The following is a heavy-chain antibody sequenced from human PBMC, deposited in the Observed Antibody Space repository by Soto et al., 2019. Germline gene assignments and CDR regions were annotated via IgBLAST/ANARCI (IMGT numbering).Heavy chain of an antibody. CDR2: IIPIFGTA. V-gene: IGHV1-69*01. CDR3: ARAHYCSSTSCYTGLDYYYYGMDV. CDR1: GGTFSSYA. D-gene: IGHD2-2*02. J-gene: IGHJ6*02. Sequence: QVQLVQSGAEVKKPGSSVKVSCKASGGTFSSYAISWVRQAPGQGLEWMGGIIPIFGTANYAQKFQGRVTITADESTSTAYMELSSLRAEDTAVYYCARAHYCSSTSCYTGLDYYYYGMDVWGQGTTVTVS.